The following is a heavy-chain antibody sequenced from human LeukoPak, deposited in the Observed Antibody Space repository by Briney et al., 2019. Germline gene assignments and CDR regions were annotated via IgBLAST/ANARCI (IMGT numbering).Heavy chain of an antibody. D-gene: IGHD4-17*01. Sequence: GGSLRLSCAASGFTFSNYAMQWVRQAPGKGLEWVAVISYDGINKYYADSMKGRFTISRDNSKNTLYLQMNSLRPEDTAVFYCARGGDYRVYYHTMDVWGQGTTVTVSS. J-gene: IGHJ6*02. CDR1: GFTFSNYA. CDR2: ISYDGINK. V-gene: IGHV3-30-3*01. CDR3: ARGGDYRVYYHTMDV.